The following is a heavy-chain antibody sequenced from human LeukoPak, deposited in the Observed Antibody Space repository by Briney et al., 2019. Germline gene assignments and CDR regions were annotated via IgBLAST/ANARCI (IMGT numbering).Heavy chain of an antibody. CDR2: ISYDGSNK. J-gene: IGHJ4*02. CDR1: GFTFSSYA. Sequence: GGSLRLPCAASGFTFSSYAMHWVRQAPGKGLEWVAVISYDGSNKYYADSVKGRFTISRDNSKNTLYLQMNSLRAEDTAVYYCARDRSSSWAFDYWGQGTLVTVSS. CDR3: ARDRSSSWAFDY. V-gene: IGHV3-30*04. D-gene: IGHD6-13*01.